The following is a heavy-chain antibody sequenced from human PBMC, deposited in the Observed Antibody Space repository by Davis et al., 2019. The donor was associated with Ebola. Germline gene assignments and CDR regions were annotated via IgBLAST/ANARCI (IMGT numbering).Heavy chain of an antibody. CDR2: INPSGGST. V-gene: IGHV1-46*01. D-gene: IGHD4-23*01. CDR3: ARDLGYGGNSAPGGPDY. Sequence: ASVKVSCKASGYTFTSYYIHWVRQAPGQGLEWMGIINPSGGSTRYAQRFQGRVTMTRDTSTNTVYMELSSLTSEDTAVYYCARDLGYGGNSAPGGPDYWGQGTLVTVSS. CDR1: GYTFTSYY. J-gene: IGHJ4*02.